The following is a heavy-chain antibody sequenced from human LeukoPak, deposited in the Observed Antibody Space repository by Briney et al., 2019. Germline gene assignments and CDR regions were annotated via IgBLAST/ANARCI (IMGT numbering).Heavy chain of an antibody. D-gene: IGHD2-15*01. V-gene: IGHV3-7*01. CDR3: ARSPALQLLLMGYFDY. CDR1: GFTVSSNY. CDR2: IKQDGSEK. J-gene: IGHJ4*02. Sequence: GGSLRLSCAASGFTVSSNYMSWVRQTPGKGLEWVANIKQDGSEKYYVDSVKGRFTISRDNAKNSLYLQMNSLRAEDTAVYYCARSPALQLLLMGYFDYWGQGTLVTVSS.